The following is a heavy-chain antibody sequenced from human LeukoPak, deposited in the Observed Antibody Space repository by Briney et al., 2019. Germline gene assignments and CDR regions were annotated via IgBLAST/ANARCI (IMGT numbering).Heavy chain of an antibody. V-gene: IGHV1-2*02. J-gene: IGHJ4*02. CDR3: ARDRDRITIFGVGPPSFDY. CDR1: GYTFTGYY. Sequence: GASVKVSCKASGYTFTGYYMHWVRQAPGQGLEWMGWINPNSGGTNYAQKFQGRVTMTTDTSTSTAYMELRSLRSDDTAVYYCARDRDRITIFGVGPPSFDYWGQGTLVTVSS. D-gene: IGHD3-3*01. CDR2: INPNSGGT.